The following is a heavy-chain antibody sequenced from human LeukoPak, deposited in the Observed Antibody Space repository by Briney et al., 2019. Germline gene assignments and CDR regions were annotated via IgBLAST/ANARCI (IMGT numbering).Heavy chain of an antibody. Sequence: PGGSLRLSCAASGVTLSSSALTWVRQAPGKGLEWVSAISTSGTNTYYADSVKGRFTISRDNSENTLYLQVSSLRAEDTAVYYCAKRDRPCSGDCSAPYYFDYWGQGTLVTVSS. CDR1: GVTLSSSA. D-gene: IGHD2-21*02. J-gene: IGHJ4*02. CDR2: ISTSGTNT. V-gene: IGHV3-23*01. CDR3: AKRDRPCSGDCSAPYYFDY.